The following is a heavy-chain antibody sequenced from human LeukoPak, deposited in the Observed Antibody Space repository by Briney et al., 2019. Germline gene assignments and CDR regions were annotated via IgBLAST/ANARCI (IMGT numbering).Heavy chain of an antibody. CDR1: GYTFTGYY. Sequence: ASVKVSCKASGYTFTGYYMHWVRQAPGQGLEWMGWINPNSGDTNYAQKFQGRVSMTRDASISTAYMELSSLRSDDTAVYYCARARGYCGSTGCYYFDYWGQGTLVTVSS. J-gene: IGHJ4*02. D-gene: IGHD2-2*01. V-gene: IGHV1-2*02. CDR2: INPNSGDT. CDR3: ARARGYCGSTGCYYFDY.